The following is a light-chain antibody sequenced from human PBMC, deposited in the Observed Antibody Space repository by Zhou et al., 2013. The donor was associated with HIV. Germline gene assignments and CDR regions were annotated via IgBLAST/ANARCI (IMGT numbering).Light chain of an antibody. CDR1: QGISTY. V-gene: IGKV1-5*03. Sequence: IVITQSPSSLSASTGDRVTITCRANQGISTYLAWYQQKPGKAPNLLISKASRLESGVPSRFSGSGSGTEFTLTISNLQPDDFATYYCQQYKGFSRTFGQGTKVEIK. CDR3: QQYKGFSRT. CDR2: KAS. J-gene: IGKJ1*01.